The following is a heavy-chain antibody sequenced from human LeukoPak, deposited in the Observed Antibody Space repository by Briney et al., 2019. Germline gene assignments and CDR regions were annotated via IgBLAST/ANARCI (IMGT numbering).Heavy chain of an antibody. CDR2: INPNSGGT. V-gene: IGHV1-2*02. CDR1: GYTFTDYY. CDR3: AREGPIVGATHVVDC. J-gene: IGHJ4*02. D-gene: IGHD1-26*01. Sequence: ASVKVSCKASGYTFTDYYVHWGRQAPGQGLEWMGWINPNSGGTNYAQKFQGRVTMTRDTSISTAYMELSRLRSDDTAVYYCAREGPIVGATHVVDCWGQGTLVTVSS.